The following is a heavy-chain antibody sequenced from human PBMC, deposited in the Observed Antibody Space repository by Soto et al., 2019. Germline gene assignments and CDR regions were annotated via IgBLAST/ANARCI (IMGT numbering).Heavy chain of an antibody. CDR3: ARTLYGDNVDY. J-gene: IGHJ4*02. Sequence: QVQLVQSGAEVKKPGASVKVSCKASGYTFTSYDINWVRQATGQGLEWMGWMKRNSGNTGYAQKFQGRATMTRNTSISTAYMELISLRPDDTAVYYCARTLYGDNVDYWGQGTLVTVSS. D-gene: IGHD4-17*01. CDR1: GYTFTSYD. CDR2: MKRNSGNT. V-gene: IGHV1-8*01.